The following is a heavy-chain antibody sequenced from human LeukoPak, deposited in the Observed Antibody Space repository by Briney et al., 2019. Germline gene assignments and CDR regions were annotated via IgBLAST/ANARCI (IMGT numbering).Heavy chain of an antibody. CDR3: ATDRRYYDSSGYSSSFDY. D-gene: IGHD3-22*01. CDR2: FDPEDGET. J-gene: IGHJ4*02. CDR1: GYTLTELS. V-gene: IGHV1-24*01. Sequence: GASVKVSCKVSGYTLTELSMHWVRQAPGKGLEWMGGFDPEDGETIYAQKFQGRVTMTEDTSTDTAYMELSSLRSEGTAVYYCATDRRYYDSSGYSSSFDYWGQGTLVTVS.